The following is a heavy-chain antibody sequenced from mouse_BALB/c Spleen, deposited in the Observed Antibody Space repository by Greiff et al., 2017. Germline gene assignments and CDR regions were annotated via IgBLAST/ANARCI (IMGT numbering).Heavy chain of an antibody. Sequence: EVKLMESGPELMKPGASVKISCKASGYSFTSYYMHWVKQSHGKSLEWIGYIDPFNGGTSYNQKFKGKATLTVDKSSSTAYMHLSSLTSEDSAVYYCARGFITTVHAMDYWGQGTSVTVSS. J-gene: IGHJ4*01. D-gene: IGHD1-1*01. CDR2: IDPFNGGT. CDR1: GYSFTSYY. CDR3: ARGFITTVHAMDY. V-gene: IGHV1S135*01.